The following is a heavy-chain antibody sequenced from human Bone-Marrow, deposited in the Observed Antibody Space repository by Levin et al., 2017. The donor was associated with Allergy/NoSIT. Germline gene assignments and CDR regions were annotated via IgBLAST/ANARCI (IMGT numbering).Heavy chain of an antibody. CDR1: GFTFSSFP. Sequence: RTGGSLRLSCAASGFTFSSFPMIWVRQAPGRGLEGVSSISYSGSNTYYADSVKGRFTISRDNSKNTPWLQMNSLRAEDTAVYYCAKILPAAIDSYYYGMDVWGQGITVAVSS. D-gene: IGHD2-2*02. V-gene: IGHV3-23*01. CDR3: AKILPAAIDSYYYGMDV. J-gene: IGHJ6*02. CDR2: ISYSGSNT.